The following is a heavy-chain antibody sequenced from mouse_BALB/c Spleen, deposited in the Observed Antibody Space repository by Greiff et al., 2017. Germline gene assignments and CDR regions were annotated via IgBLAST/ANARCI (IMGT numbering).Heavy chain of an antibody. Sequence: VHVKQSGAELVKPGASVKLSCTASGFNIKDTYMHWVKQRPEQGLEWIGRIDPANGNTKYDPKFQGKATITADTSSNTAYLQLSSLTSEDTAVYYCARGPVSWFAYWGQGTLVTVSA. CDR1: GFNIKDTY. CDR3: ARGPVSWFAY. V-gene: IGHV14-3*02. CDR2: IDPANGNT. J-gene: IGHJ3*01.